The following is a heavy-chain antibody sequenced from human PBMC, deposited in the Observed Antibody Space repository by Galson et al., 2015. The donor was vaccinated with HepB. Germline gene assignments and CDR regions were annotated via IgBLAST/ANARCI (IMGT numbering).Heavy chain of an antibody. CDR1: GFTFSSYG. V-gene: IGHV3-30*18. CDR3: AKKYCSSTSCYPYYFDY. D-gene: IGHD2-2*01. CDR2: ISYDGSNK. Sequence: SLRLSCAASGFTFSSYGMHWVRQAPGKGLEWVAVISYDGSNKYYADSVKGRFTISRDNSKNTLYLQMNSLRAEDTAVYYCAKKYCSSTSCYPYYFDYWGQGTLVTVSS. J-gene: IGHJ4*02.